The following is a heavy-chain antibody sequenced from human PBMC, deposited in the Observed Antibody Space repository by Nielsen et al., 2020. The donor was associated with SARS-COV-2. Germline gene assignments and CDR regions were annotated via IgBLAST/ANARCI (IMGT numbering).Heavy chain of an antibody. CDR3: VRIDMATISVDY. CDR1: GGSISSYY. CDR2: IFYRGNT. Sequence: SETLSLTCTVSGGSISSYYWSWIRQPPGKGLEWIGYIFYRGNTNYKPSLKSRVTISVDTSKNQSSLKVNSVTAADTAVYYCVRIDMATISVDYWGRGTLVTVSS. D-gene: IGHD5-24*01. J-gene: IGHJ4*02. V-gene: IGHV4-59*01.